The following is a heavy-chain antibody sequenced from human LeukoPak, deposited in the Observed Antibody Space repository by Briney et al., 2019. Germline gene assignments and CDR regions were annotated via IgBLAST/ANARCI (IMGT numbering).Heavy chain of an antibody. CDR1: GYSISSGYY. Sequence: PSETLSLTCTVSGYSISSGYYWGWIRQPPGKGLEWIGSIYHSGSTYYNPSLKSRVTISVDTSKNQFSLKLSSVTAADTAVYYCATRWAYCGGDCYSLRNDAFDTWGQGTMVTVSS. CDR2: IYHSGST. D-gene: IGHD2-21*02. V-gene: IGHV4-38-2*02. CDR3: ATRWAYCGGDCYSLRNDAFDT. J-gene: IGHJ3*02.